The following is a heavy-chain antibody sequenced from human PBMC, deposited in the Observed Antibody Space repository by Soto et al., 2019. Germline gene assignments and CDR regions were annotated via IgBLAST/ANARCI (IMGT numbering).Heavy chain of an antibody. CDR3: AHRAYYYGSGSYYTH. CDR1: GFSHNTRGEG. CDR2: IYWDDDK. J-gene: IGHJ4*02. D-gene: IGHD3-10*01. Sequence: SAPKLRSATQTLTLTCTFSGFSHNTRGEGVGWIRQSPGKALEWLALIYWDDDKRYRPSLKSRLTIVKDTSKNLVILIMTNMDPEDTATYYCAHRAYYYGSGSYYTHWGQGILVTVSS. V-gene: IGHV2-5*02.